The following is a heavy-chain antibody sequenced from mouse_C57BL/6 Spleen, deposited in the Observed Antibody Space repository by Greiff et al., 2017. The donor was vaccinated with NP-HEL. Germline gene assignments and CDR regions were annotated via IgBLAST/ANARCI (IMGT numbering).Heavy chain of an antibody. V-gene: IGHV14-4*01. CDR2: IDPENGDT. D-gene: IGHD2-5*01. CDR1: GFNIKDDY. J-gene: IGHJ3*01. CDR3: TTEGGYYSNWLAY. Sequence: EVQLQESGAELVRPGASVKLSCTASGFNIKDDYMHWVKQRPEQGLEWIGWIDPENGDTEYASKFQGKATITADTSSNTAYLQLSSLTSEDTAVYYCTTEGGYYSNWLAYWGQGTLVTVSA.